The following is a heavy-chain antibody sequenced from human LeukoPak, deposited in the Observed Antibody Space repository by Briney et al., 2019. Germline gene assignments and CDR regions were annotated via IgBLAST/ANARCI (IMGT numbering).Heavy chain of an antibody. CDR2: ISYDGSNK. CDR3: AKDKDIVVVVAATGACDY. CDR1: GFTFSSYG. D-gene: IGHD2-15*01. Sequence: AGGSLRLSCAASGFTFSSYGMHWVRQAPGKGLEWVAVISYDGSNKYYADSVKGRFTISRDNSKNTLYLQINSLRAEDTAVYYCAKDKDIVVVVAATGACDYWGQGTLVTVSS. J-gene: IGHJ4*02. V-gene: IGHV3-30*18.